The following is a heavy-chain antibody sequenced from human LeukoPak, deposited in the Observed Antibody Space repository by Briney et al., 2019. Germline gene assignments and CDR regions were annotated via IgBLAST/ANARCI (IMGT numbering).Heavy chain of an antibody. J-gene: IGHJ4*02. CDR3: ARDKDYAAVD. CDR1: GYTFTGYY. V-gene: IGHV1-2*02. CDR2: INPNSGGT. Sequence: ASVKVSCKASGYTFTGYYMHWVRQAPGQGLEWMGWINPNSGGTNYAQEFQGRVTMTRDTSISTAYMELSRLRSEDTAVYYCARDKDYAAVDWGQGTLVTVSS. D-gene: IGHD3-16*01.